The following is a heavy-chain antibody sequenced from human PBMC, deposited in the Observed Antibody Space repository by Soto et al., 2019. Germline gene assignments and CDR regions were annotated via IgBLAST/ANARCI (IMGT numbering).Heavy chain of an antibody. CDR3: ARSLGQLPYYFGLDV. V-gene: IGHV1-8*01. CDR2: MNPNRGNT. J-gene: IGHJ6*02. D-gene: IGHD2-2*01. Sequence: EASVKVSCKASGYTFTSHDIHWVRQATGQGLEWMGWMNPNRGNTGYARRFQGRITMTRNTSISTAYMELRSPTSEDTAVYYCARSLGQLPYYFGLDVWGQGTTVTVSS. CDR1: GYTFTSHD.